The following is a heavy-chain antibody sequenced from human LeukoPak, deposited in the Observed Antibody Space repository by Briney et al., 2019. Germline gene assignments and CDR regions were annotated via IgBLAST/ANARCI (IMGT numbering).Heavy chain of an antibody. D-gene: IGHD3-10*01. CDR3: AREAYASGSFRTDYYYMDV. V-gene: IGHV1-46*01. J-gene: IGHJ6*03. CDR1: GYTFTTYY. CDR2: INPSGGST. Sequence: ASVKVSCKASGYTFTTYYMHWVRQAPGQGLEWMGIINPSGGSTIYAQKFQGRVTMTRDMSTSTVYMELSRLRSDDTAVYYCAREAYASGSFRTDYYYMDVWGKGTTVTISS.